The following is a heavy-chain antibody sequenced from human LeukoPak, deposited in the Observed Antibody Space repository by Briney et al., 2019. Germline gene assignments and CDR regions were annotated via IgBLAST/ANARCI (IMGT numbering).Heavy chain of an antibody. J-gene: IGHJ5*02. CDR2: IYYSGST. Sequence: PSETLSLTCTVSGGSISSYYWSWIRQPPGKGLEWIGYIYYSGSTNYNPSLKSRVTISVDTSKNQFSLKLSSVTAADTAAYYCARVSYGSGSPNWFDPWGQGTLVTVSS. V-gene: IGHV4-59*01. D-gene: IGHD3-10*01. CDR3: ARVSYGSGSPNWFDP. CDR1: GGSISSYY.